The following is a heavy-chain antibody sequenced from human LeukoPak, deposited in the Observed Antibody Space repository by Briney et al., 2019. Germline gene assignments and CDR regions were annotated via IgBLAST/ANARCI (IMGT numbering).Heavy chain of an antibody. V-gene: IGHV4-34*01. J-gene: IGHJ3*02. D-gene: IGHD3-10*01. CDR3: ASQWFGELLGGDAFDI. CDR2: INHSGST. Sequence: PSETLSLTCAVYGGSFSGYYWSWIRQPPGKGLEWIGEINHSGSTNYNPSLKSRVTISVDTSRNQFSLKLSSVTAADTAVYYCASQWFGELLGGDAFDIWGQGTMVTVSS. CDR1: GGSFSGYY.